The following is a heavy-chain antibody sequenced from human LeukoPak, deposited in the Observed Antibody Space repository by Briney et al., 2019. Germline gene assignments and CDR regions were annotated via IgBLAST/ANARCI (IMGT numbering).Heavy chain of an antibody. Sequence: GGSLRLSCAASGFTFSSYSMNWVRQAPGKGLEWVSYISSSSSTIYYADSVKGRFTISRDNSKNTLYLQMNSLRAADTAVYYCARDENAYCSGGSCSYFQHWGQGTLVTVSS. CDR3: ARDENAYCSGGSCSYFQH. J-gene: IGHJ1*01. D-gene: IGHD2-15*01. CDR2: ISSSSSTI. V-gene: IGHV3-48*01. CDR1: GFTFSSYS.